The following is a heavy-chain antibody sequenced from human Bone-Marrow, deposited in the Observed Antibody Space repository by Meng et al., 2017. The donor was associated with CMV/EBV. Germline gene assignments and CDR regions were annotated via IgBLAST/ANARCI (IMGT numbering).Heavy chain of an antibody. CDR1: GFLVSSYA. CDR2: ISYDGSNK. CDR3: ARDPRYSSSWDYFDY. D-gene: IGHD6-13*01. J-gene: IGHJ4*02. Sequence: SGFLVSSYAIHLGRPAPGKGRGWVAVISYDGSNKYYADSVKGRFTISRDNSKNTLYLQMNSLRAEDTAVYYCARDPRYSSSWDYFDYWGQGTLVTVSS. V-gene: IGHV3-30-3*01.